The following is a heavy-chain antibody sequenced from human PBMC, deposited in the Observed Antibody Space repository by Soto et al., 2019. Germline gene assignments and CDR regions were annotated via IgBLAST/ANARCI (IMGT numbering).Heavy chain of an antibody. D-gene: IGHD2-2*01. Sequence: SETLSLTCSVSGDSITSTFFYWGWIRQPPGKGLEWIGIIYYNGRTYYSPSLKSRVTISVDTSKNQFSLNLSSVTAADTAVFYCARSSTIRPNFDYWGQGILVTVSS. CDR3: ARSSTIRPNFDY. V-gene: IGHV4-39*01. J-gene: IGHJ4*02. CDR2: IYYNGRT. CDR1: GDSITSTFFY.